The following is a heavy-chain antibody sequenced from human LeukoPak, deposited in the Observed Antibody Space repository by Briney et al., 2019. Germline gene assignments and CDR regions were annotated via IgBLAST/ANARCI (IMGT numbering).Heavy chain of an antibody. CDR3: ASGDFDL. CDR2: IYNSGTT. CDR1: DGSISSSSCY. J-gene: IGHJ4*02. D-gene: IGHD3-16*01. Sequence: KASETLSLTCTVSDGSISSSSCYWSWIRQPAGKGLEWIGRIYNSGTTHYNPSLKSRVTISVDTSNNQFSLKLSSVTAADTAVYYCASGDFDLWGQGTLVTVSS. V-gene: IGHV4-61*02.